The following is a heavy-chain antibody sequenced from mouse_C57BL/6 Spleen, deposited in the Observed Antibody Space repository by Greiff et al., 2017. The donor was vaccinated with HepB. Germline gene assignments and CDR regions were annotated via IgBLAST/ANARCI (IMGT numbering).Heavy chain of an antibody. Sequence: EVKLVESGGDLVKPGGSLKLSCAASGFTFSSYGMSWVRQTPDKRLEWVATISSGGSYTYYPDSVKGRFTISRDNAKNTLYLQMSSLKSEDTAMYYCARHEGYYFDYWGQGTTLTVSS. V-gene: IGHV5-6*01. CDR3: ARHEGYYFDY. CDR1: GFTFSSYG. CDR2: ISSGGSYT. J-gene: IGHJ2*01.